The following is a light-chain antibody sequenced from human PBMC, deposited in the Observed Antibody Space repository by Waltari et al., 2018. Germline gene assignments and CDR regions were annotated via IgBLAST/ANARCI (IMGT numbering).Light chain of an antibody. CDR1: QSVGTY. J-gene: IGKJ4*01. CDR3: QQRRNWPLT. V-gene: IGKV3-11*01. CDR2: DAS. Sequence: EIVLTQSPDILSFSPGERATLSCRASQSVGTYLACYQQRPGQSPRLLIYDASYMATGIPARFSGSGSETDFTLTISSLQPEDFAVYYCQQRRNWPLTFGGGTRVQI.